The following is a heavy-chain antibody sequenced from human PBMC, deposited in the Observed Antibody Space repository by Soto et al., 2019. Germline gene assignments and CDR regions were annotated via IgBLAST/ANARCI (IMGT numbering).Heavy chain of an antibody. D-gene: IGHD6-13*01. J-gene: IGHJ6*02. CDR1: GCTFTSYA. CDR2: INAGNGNT. V-gene: IGHV1-3*01. Sequence: ASVKVSCSAAGCTFTSYAMHWVRQAPGQRLEWMGWINAGNGNTKYSQKFQGRVTITRDTSASTAYMELSSLRSEDTAVYYCASSNIAAAPYGMDVWGQGTTVTVSS. CDR3: ASSNIAAAPYGMDV.